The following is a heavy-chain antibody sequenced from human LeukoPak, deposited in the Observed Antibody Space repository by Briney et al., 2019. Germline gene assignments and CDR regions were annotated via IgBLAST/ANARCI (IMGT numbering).Heavy chain of an antibody. J-gene: IGHJ4*02. V-gene: IGHV3-23*01. Sequence: GGSLRLSCAASSFTFSSYGLSWVRQAPGKGLEWVAAIRASVSGTYYADSVQGRFIISRDNSKNTLYLQMDRLRADDTAVYYCAKDLNNNGRGFDYWGQGTLVTVSS. CDR1: SFTFSSYG. CDR2: IRASVSGT. CDR3: AKDLNNNGRGFDY. D-gene: IGHD1-14*01.